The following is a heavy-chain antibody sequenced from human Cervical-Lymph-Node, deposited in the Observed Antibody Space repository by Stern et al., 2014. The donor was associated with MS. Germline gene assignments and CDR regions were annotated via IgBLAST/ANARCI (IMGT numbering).Heavy chain of an antibody. Sequence: VQLVESGPGLVKPSQTLSLTCTVSGGSISSGGYYWSWIRQHPGKGLEWIGYIYYSGSTYYNPSLKSRVTISVDTSKNQFSLKLSSVTAADTAVYYCAREGWDFWSGYYTGSAFDIWGQGTMVTVSS. V-gene: IGHV4-31*03. J-gene: IGHJ3*02. CDR1: GGSISSGGYY. D-gene: IGHD3-3*01. CDR3: AREGWDFWSGYYTGSAFDI. CDR2: IYYSGST.